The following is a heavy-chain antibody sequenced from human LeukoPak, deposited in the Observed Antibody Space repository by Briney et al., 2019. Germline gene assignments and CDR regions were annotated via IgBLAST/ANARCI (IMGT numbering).Heavy chain of an antibody. J-gene: IGHJ6*03. D-gene: IGHD5-12*01. CDR3: ARGQSGYDATNYYYYYMDV. CDR2: IKQDGSEK. CDR1: GFTFSGYW. V-gene: IGHV3-7*04. Sequence: GGSLRLSCAASGFTFSGYWMTWVRQAPGKGLEWVANIKQDGSEKYYVDSVKGRFTISRDNAKNSLYLQMNSLRAEDTPVYYCARGQSGYDATNYYYYYMDVWGKGTTVTVSS.